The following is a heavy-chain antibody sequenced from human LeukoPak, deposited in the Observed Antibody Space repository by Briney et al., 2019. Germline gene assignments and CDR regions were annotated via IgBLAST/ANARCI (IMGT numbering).Heavy chain of an antibody. CDR3: ARLSPLTGAYYYMDV. Sequence: SETLSLTCTVSGYSISSGYYWGWIRQPPGKGLEWIGSIYHSGSTCYNPSLKSRVTISVDTSKNQFSLKLSSVTAADTAVYYCARLSPLTGAYYYMDVWGKGTTVTVSS. CDR2: IYHSGST. D-gene: IGHD7-27*01. V-gene: IGHV4-38-2*02. CDR1: GYSISSGYY. J-gene: IGHJ6*03.